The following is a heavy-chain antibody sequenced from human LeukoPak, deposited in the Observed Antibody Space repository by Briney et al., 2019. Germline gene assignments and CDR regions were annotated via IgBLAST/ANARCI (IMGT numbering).Heavy chain of an antibody. Sequence: ASVKVSCKVSGYTLTELPMHWVRQAPGKGLEWMGGFDPEDGETIYAQKFQGRVTMTEDTSTDTAYMELSSLRSEDTAVYYCATEWLSGPRGAFDIWGQGTMVTVSS. CDR3: ATEWLSGPRGAFDI. CDR2: FDPEDGET. J-gene: IGHJ3*02. V-gene: IGHV1-24*01. D-gene: IGHD3-22*01. CDR1: GYTLTELP.